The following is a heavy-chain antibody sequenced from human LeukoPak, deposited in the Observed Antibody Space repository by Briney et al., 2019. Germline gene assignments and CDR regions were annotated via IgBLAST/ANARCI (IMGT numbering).Heavy chain of an antibody. CDR3: ARDQRRYCSSTSCYSFDY. V-gene: IGHV3-30*04. CDR1: GFTFSSYA. J-gene: IGHJ4*02. D-gene: IGHD2-2*01. Sequence: GRSLRLSCAASGFTFSSYAMHWVRQAPGKGLEWVAVISYDGSNKYYADSVKGRFTISRDNSKNTLYLQMNSLRAEDTAVYYRARDQRRYCSSTSCYSFDYWGQGTLVTVSS. CDR2: ISYDGSNK.